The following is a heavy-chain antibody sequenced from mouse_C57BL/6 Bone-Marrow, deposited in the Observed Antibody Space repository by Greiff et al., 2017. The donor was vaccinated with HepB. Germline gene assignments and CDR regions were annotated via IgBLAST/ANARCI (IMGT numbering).Heavy chain of an antibody. J-gene: IGHJ3*01. CDR2: IHPNSGST. CDR3: ARRGSSSLAWFAY. V-gene: IGHV1-64*01. D-gene: IGHD1-1*01. Sequence: QVQLQQPGAELVKPGASVKLSCKASGYTFTSYWMHWVKQRPGQGLEWIGMIHPNSGSTNYNEKFKGKATFTADTSSNTAYMQLSSLTTEDSAIYYCARRGSSSLAWFAYWGQGTLVTVSA. CDR1: GYTFTSYW.